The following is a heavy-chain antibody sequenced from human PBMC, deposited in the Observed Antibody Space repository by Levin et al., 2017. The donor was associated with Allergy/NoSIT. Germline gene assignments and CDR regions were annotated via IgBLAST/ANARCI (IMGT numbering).Heavy chain of an antibody. CDR1: GFTFSSYS. V-gene: IGHV3-48*01. J-gene: IGHJ4*02. Sequence: GESLKISCAASGFTFSSYSMNWVRQAPGKGLEWVSYISSSSSTIYYADSVKGRFTISRDNAKNSLYLQMNSLRAEDTAVYYCARGRSSTWLTFDYWGQGTLVTVS. CDR2: ISSSSSTI. CDR3: ARGRSSTWLTFDY. D-gene: IGHD6-13*01.